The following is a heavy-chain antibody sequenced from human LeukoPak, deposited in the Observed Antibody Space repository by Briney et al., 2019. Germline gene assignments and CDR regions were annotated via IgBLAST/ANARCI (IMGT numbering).Heavy chain of an antibody. CDR3: AKVGDSYGSCDY. V-gene: IGHV3-30*09. CDR1: GFTFSSYA. Sequence: GRSLRLSCAASGFTFSSYAMHWVRQAPGKGLEWVAVISFDGSNKYYADSVKGRFAISRDNSKNTLNLQMNSLRAEDTAVYYCAKVGDSYGSCDYWGQGTLVTVSS. CDR2: ISFDGSNK. J-gene: IGHJ4*02. D-gene: IGHD5-18*01.